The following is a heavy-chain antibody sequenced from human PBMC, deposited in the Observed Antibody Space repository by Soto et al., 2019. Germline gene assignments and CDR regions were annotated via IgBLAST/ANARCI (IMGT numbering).Heavy chain of an antibody. J-gene: IGHJ3*02. D-gene: IGHD4-17*01. CDR2: ISSNGGST. CDR1: GFTFSIYA. Sequence: GGSLRLSCAASGFTFSIYAMHLVRQAPGKGLEYVSAISSNGGSTYYANSVKGRFTISRDNSKNTLYLQMGSLRAEYMAVYCCARVGDYGAFDSWGQATMVTVSS. V-gene: IGHV3-64*01. CDR3: ARVGDYGAFDS.